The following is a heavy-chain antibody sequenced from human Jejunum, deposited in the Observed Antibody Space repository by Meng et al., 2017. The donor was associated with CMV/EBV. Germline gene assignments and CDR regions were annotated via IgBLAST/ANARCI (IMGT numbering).Heavy chain of an antibody. CDR2: IGGSGEST. J-gene: IGHJ2*01. CDR3: AKDWGSGWFKGNFWYFDL. V-gene: IGHV3-23*01. CDR1: TRYP. Sequence: TRYPMSWVRPAPGKGLDWVAAIGGSGESTYYADSVKGRFTISRDNSKSTLYLQMNSLRVEDTGVYYCAKDWGSGWFKGNFWYFDLWGRGTLVTVSS. D-gene: IGHD6-19*01.